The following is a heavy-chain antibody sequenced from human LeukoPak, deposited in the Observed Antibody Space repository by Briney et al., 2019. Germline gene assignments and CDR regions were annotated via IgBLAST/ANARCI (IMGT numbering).Heavy chain of an antibody. CDR3: ARVFGSNSGGAYFDL. CDR2: IYHIGRT. CDR1: GYSISSDYY. D-gene: IGHD4-23*01. V-gene: IGHV4-38-2*02. Sequence: SETLSLTCSVSGYSISSDYYWGWIRQPPGKGLEWIETIYHIGRTYYNPSLKSRVTISVDTSKNQFSLKLTSVTAADTAVYYCARVFGSNSGGAYFDLWSQGIQVTVAS. J-gene: IGHJ4*02.